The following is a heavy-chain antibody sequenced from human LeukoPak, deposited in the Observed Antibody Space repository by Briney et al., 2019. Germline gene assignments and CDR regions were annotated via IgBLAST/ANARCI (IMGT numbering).Heavy chain of an antibody. V-gene: IGHV3-66*01. CDR2: IYSGGLT. D-gene: IGHD2-15*01. CDR3: ARAQGYSGSYYGMDV. J-gene: IGHJ6*02. CDR1: GFTVSSNY. Sequence: GGSLRLSCAASGFTVSSNYMSWVRQAPGKGLEWLSVIYSGGLTYYADSVKGRFTISRDNSKNSLYLQMNSLRAEDTAVYYCARAQGYSGSYYGMDVWGQGTTVTVSS.